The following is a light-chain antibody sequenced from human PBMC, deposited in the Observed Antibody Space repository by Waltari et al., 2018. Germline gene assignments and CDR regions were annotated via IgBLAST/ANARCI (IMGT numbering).Light chain of an antibody. CDR3: CSYAGSVV. CDR1: SSDVGSYNL. Sequence: QSALTQPASVSGSPGQSITISCTGTSSDVGSYNLVSWYQQHPGKAPNLMIYECSKRPSGVSNRFSGSKSGNTASLTISGLQAEDEADYYCCSYAGSVVFGGGTKLTVL. J-gene: IGLJ2*01. V-gene: IGLV2-23*01. CDR2: ECS.